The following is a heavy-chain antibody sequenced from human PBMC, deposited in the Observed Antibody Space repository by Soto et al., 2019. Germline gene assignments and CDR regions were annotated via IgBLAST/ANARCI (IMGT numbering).Heavy chain of an antibody. D-gene: IGHD6-19*01. CDR1: GFTFSSYG. CDR3: AKGGSSGWPWYFDY. V-gene: IGHV3-30*18. Sequence: GGSLRLSCAASGFTFSSYGMHWVRQAPGKGLEWVAVISYDGSNKYYADSVKGRFTISRDNPKNTLYLQMNSLRAEDTAVYYCAKGGSSGWPWYFDYWGQGTLVTVSS. J-gene: IGHJ4*02. CDR2: ISYDGSNK.